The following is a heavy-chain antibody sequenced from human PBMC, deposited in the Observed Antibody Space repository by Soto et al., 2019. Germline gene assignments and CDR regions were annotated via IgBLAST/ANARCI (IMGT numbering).Heavy chain of an antibody. CDR3: ARSLPLYDATGYYRAPSDH. V-gene: IGHV3-23*01. J-gene: IGHJ4*02. CDR1: GFTFSSYA. CDR2: ISGAAGST. Sequence: EVQLLESGGGLVQPGGSLRLSCAGSGFTFSSYAMNWVRQSPGKGLGWISGISGAAGSTYTANSVKGRFTISRDNSKNTLYLPMNSLRAEDTAVYYCARSLPLYDATGYYRAPSDHWGQGTLVTVSS. D-gene: IGHD3-9*01.